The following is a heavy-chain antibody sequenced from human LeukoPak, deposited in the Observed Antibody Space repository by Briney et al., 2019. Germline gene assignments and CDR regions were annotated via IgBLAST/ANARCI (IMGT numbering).Heavy chain of an antibody. V-gene: IGHV1-24*01. Sequence: ASVKVSCKVSGYTLTELSMHWVRQAPGKGLEWMGGFDPEDGETIYAQKFQGRVTMTEDTSTDTAYMELSSLRSEDTAVYYCATDLHYYDSSGYSPWVDWGQGTLVTVSS. CDR3: ATDLHYYDSSGYSPWVD. J-gene: IGHJ4*02. CDR1: GYTLTELS. CDR2: FDPEDGET. D-gene: IGHD3-22*01.